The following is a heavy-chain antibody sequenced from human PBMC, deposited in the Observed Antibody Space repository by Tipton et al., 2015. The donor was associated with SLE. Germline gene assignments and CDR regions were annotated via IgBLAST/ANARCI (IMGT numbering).Heavy chain of an antibody. V-gene: IGHV3-23*01. Sequence: SLRLSCAASGFTFSSYGMSWVRQAPGKGLEWVSAISGSGGSTYYADSVKGRFTISRDNSKNTLYLQMNSLRAEDTAVYYCARVYDSSGYYFDYWGQGTLVTVSS. J-gene: IGHJ4*02. D-gene: IGHD3-22*01. CDR3: ARVYDSSGYYFDY. CDR1: GFTFSSYG. CDR2: ISGSGGST.